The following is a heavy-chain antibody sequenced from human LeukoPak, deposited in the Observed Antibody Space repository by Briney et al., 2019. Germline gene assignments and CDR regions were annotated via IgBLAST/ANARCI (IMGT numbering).Heavy chain of an antibody. J-gene: IGHJ4*02. CDR3: ARRATIRGNNEFDY. CDR2: INPKSGGT. D-gene: IGHD5-12*01. CDR1: GYTFTDHY. Sequence: ASVKVSCKTSGYTFTDHYMHWVRQAPGQGLEWMGWINPKSGGTKYSQKFQGRVTLTGDTSINTFYMELSRLTSDDTAVYYCARRATIRGNNEFDYWGQGTLVTVSS. V-gene: IGHV1-2*02.